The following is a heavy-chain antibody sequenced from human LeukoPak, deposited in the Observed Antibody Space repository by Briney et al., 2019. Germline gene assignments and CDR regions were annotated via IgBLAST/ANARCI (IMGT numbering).Heavy chain of an antibody. D-gene: IGHD1-26*01. J-gene: IGHJ4*02. CDR3: ARGVRGSQKLDY. CDR1: GYVFSSFG. Sequence: ASVKTSCKASGYVFSSFGVCWVRQAPGKGLEWMGWSGAYIGNTNYAQKFQGRLTMTTDASMSIAYMELRSLRSDDTAVYYCARGVRGSQKLDYWGQGTLVTVSS. V-gene: IGHV1-18*01. CDR2: SGAYIGNT.